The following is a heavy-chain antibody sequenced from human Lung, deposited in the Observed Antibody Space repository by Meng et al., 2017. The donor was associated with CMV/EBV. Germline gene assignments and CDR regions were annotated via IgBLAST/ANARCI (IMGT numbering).Heavy chain of an antibody. CDR1: GYTFISYG. V-gene: IGHV1-18*01. Sequence: ASXXVFXNASGYTFISYGISWVRQAPGQGLEWLGWISAYNGRTNYAQKFQGRVTMTTATSTNTAYTELRSLRSDDTAVYFCTRGGYSDYDLRGNDYYYGLDVXGQGXTVTVSS. CDR3: TRGGYSDYDLRGNDYYYGLDV. D-gene: IGHD5-12*01. CDR2: ISAYNGRT. J-gene: IGHJ6*02.